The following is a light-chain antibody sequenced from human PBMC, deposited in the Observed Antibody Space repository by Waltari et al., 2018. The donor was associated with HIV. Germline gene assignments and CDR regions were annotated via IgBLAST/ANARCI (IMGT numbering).Light chain of an antibody. CDR3: SSYTDSDSLL. CDR2: GVN. V-gene: IGLV2-14*01. J-gene: IGLJ2*01. Sequence: QSALTQPASVSGSPGQSITISCTGDTSDIGISDLVSCDQKYPDKAPRLIMYGVNTRPSGISNCFPGSKSCNPASLTISALQGDDEADYYCSSYTDSDSLLFGGGTKLTVL. CDR1: TSDIGISDL.